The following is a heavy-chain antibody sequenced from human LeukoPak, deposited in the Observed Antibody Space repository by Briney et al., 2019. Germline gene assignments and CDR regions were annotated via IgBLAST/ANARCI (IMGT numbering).Heavy chain of an antibody. CDR1: GFTFSSYS. V-gene: IGHV3-21*01. J-gene: IGHJ4*02. CDR3: ARGSIAVAGTEDY. CDR2: ISSSSSYI. Sequence: GGSLRLSCAASGFTFSSYSMIWVRQAPGKGLEWVSSISSSSSYIYYADSVKGRFTISRDNAKNSLYLQMNSLRAEDTAVYYCARGSIAVAGTEDYWGQGTLVTVSS. D-gene: IGHD6-19*01.